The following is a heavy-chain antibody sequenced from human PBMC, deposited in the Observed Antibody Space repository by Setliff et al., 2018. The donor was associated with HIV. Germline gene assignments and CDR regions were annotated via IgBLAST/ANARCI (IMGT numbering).Heavy chain of an antibody. CDR3: AKTPLALVRGAQPYFDY. D-gene: IGHD3-10*01. J-gene: IGHJ4*02. V-gene: IGHV3-23*01. Sequence: GGSLRLSCAASGFTFSNYAVHCVRQGPGKGLEWVSRINSDGSSRTYADSVKGRFTISRDNSKNTLYLQMNSLRAEDSAVYYCAKTPLALVRGAQPYFDYWGQGTLVTVSS. CDR1: GFTFSNYA. CDR2: INSDGSSR.